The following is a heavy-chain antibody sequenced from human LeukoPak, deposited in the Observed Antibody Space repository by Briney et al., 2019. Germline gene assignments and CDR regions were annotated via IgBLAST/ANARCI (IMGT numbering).Heavy chain of an antibody. Sequence: PGGSLRLSCAASGFTFSSYGMHWVRQAPGKGPEWVAFIRYDGSNKNYADSMKGRFSISRDNSKNTLYMQMNSLRAEDTAVYYCARGYDILQYWGQGTLVTVSS. CDR1: GFTFSSYG. D-gene: IGHD3-9*01. CDR3: ARGYDILQY. J-gene: IGHJ4*02. V-gene: IGHV3-30*02. CDR2: IRYDGSNK.